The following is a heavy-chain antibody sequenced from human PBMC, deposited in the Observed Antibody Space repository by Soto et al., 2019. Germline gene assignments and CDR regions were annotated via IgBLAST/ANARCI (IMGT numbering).Heavy chain of an antibody. D-gene: IGHD2-15*01. V-gene: IGHV3-23*01. CDR2: ISGSGGST. Sequence: GGSLRLSCAASGFTFSSYAMSWVRQAPGKGLEWVSAISGSGGSTYYADSVKGRFTISRDNSKNTLYLQMNSLRAEDTAVYYCAKDPVRVSAATHNWFDPWGQGTLVTVSS. CDR3: AKDPVRVSAATHNWFDP. CDR1: GFTFSSYA. J-gene: IGHJ5*02.